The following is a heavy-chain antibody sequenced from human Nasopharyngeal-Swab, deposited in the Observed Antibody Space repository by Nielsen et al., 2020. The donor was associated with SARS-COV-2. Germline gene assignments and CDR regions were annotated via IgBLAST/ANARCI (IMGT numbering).Heavy chain of an antibody. D-gene: IGHD2-15*01. J-gene: IGHJ4*02. Sequence: ETLSLTCAASGFTFSSYWMHWVRQPQGKGLQWVSRINTDGTTTNYADSVRGRFTISRDNAKNTLYLQMNSLRAEDTAVYYCARDVGGRDNYWGQGALVTVSS. CDR2: INTDGTTT. CDR1: GFTFSSYW. V-gene: IGHV3-74*01. CDR3: ARDVGGRDNY.